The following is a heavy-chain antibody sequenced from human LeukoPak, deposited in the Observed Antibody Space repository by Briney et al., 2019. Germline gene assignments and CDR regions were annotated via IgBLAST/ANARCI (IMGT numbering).Heavy chain of an antibody. V-gene: IGHV4-34*01. Sequence: KPGGSLRLSCAASGFTFSSYAMSWIRQPPGKGLEWIGEINHSGSTNYNPSLKSRVTISVDTSKNQFSLKLSSVTAAGTAVYYCARAVRGRHYYYYYYMDVWGKGTTVTVSS. J-gene: IGHJ6*03. D-gene: IGHD3-10*01. CDR2: INHSGST. CDR1: GFTFSSYA. CDR3: ARAVRGRHYYYYYYMDV.